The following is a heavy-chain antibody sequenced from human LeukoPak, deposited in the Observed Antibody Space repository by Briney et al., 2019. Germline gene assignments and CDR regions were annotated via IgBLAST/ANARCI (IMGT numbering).Heavy chain of an antibody. CDR3: ARERELQDFDY. CDR2: ISYDGSNK. D-gene: IGHD3-10*01. J-gene: IGHJ4*02. Sequence: PGGSLRLSCAASGFTFSSYAMHWVRQAPGKGLEWVAVISYDGSNKYYADSVKGRFTISRDNSKNTLYLQMNSLRAEDTAVYYCARERELQDFDYWGQGTLVTVSS. V-gene: IGHV3-30-3*01. CDR1: GFTFSSYA.